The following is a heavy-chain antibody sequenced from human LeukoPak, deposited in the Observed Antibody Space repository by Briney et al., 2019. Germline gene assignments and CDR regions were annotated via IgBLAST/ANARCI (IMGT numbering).Heavy chain of an antibody. CDR2: ISWNSGSI. Sequence: GGSLRLSCAASGFTFDDYAMHWIRQAPGKGLEWVSGISWNSGSIGYADSVKGRFTISRDNAKNSLYLQMNSLRAEDTALYYCATSYGDFREPFAYWVQGTLVTVSS. J-gene: IGHJ4*02. CDR3: ATSYGDFREPFAY. D-gene: IGHD4-17*01. V-gene: IGHV3-9*01. CDR1: GFTFDDYA.